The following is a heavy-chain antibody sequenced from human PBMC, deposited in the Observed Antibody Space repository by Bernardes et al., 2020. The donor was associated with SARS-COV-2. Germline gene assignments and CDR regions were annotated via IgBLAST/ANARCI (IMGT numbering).Heavy chain of an antibody. V-gene: IGHV4-59*01. CDR1: GGSISSSY. J-gene: IGHJ6*02. CDR2: IYYSGST. D-gene: IGHD2-15*01. Sequence: SQTLTLTCTVSGGSISSSYWSWIRQPPGQGLEWIGYIYYSGSTNYNPSLKSRVTISVDTSKNQFSLQLSSVTAADTAVYYCARAPVVIQWPLYYYYGMDVWGQGTTVTVSS. CDR3: ARAPVVIQWPLYYYYGMDV.